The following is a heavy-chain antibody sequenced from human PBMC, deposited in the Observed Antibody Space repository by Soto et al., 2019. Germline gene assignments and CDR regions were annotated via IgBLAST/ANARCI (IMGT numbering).Heavy chain of an antibody. Sequence: PSETLSLTCAVSSGSISSSNWWSWVRQPPGKGLERIGEIYHSGSTNYNPSLKSRVTISVDKSKNQFSLKLISVTAADTAVYYCARATIFGVVTATYYYYYMDVWGKGTTVTVSS. D-gene: IGHD3-3*01. CDR1: SGSISSSNW. V-gene: IGHV4-4*02. J-gene: IGHJ6*03. CDR3: ARATIFGVVTATYYYYYMDV. CDR2: IYHSGST.